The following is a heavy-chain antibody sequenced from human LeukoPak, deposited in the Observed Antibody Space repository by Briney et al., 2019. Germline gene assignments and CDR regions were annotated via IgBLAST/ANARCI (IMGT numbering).Heavy chain of an antibody. CDR3: ASVRAVAGTHDY. V-gene: IGHV1-69*05. D-gene: IGHD6-19*01. Sequence: ASVKVSCKASGGTFSSYAISWVRQAPGRGLEWMGGIIPIFGTANYAQKFQGRVTITTDESTSTAYMELSSLRSEDTAVYYCASVRAVAGTHDYWGQGTLVTVSS. J-gene: IGHJ4*02. CDR1: GGTFSSYA. CDR2: IIPIFGTA.